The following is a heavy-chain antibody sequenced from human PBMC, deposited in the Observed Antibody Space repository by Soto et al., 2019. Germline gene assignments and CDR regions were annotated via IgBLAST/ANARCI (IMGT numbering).Heavy chain of an antibody. CDR1: GYTFTSYG. CDR3: ARDAQDIVVVVAATQFDN. Sequence: ASVKVSCKASGYTFTSYGVSWVRQAPGQGLERMGWISAYNGNTDYAQKLQGRVTMTTDTSTSTAYMELRSLRSDDTAVYYCARDAQDIVVVVAATQFDNWGQGTLVTIST. D-gene: IGHD2-15*01. V-gene: IGHV1-18*01. CDR2: ISAYNGNT. J-gene: IGHJ4*02.